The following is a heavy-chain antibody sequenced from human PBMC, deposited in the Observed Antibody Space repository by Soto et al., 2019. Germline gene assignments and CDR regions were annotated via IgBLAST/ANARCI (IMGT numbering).Heavy chain of an antibody. J-gene: IGHJ5*02. Sequence: QVQLQESGPGLVKPSETLSLTCTVSGGSISSYYWSWIRQPPGKGLEWIGYIYYSGSTNYNPSLKGRVTISVDTSKNQFSLKLSSVTAADTAVYYCARARYCSSTSCLGWFDPWGQGTLVTVSS. D-gene: IGHD2-2*01. CDR3: ARARYCSSTSCLGWFDP. CDR2: IYYSGST. CDR1: GGSISSYY. V-gene: IGHV4-59*01.